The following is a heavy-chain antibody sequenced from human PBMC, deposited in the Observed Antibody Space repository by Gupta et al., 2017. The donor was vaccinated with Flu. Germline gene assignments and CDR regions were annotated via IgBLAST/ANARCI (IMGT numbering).Heavy chain of an antibody. J-gene: IGHJ3*02. Sequence: EVQLLESGGALVQPGGSLRLSCAASGFTFTSHAMAWVRQASGRGLEWVSAVSDSGGSTWYADSVRGRFTISKDLSRNTLTLQMNNLRAEDTAIYYCAKYVVNSGHDAFDSWGQGTPVTVSS. CDR1: GFTFTSHA. V-gene: IGHV3-23*01. CDR2: VSDSGGST. CDR3: AKYVVNSGHDAFDS. D-gene: IGHD1-26*01.